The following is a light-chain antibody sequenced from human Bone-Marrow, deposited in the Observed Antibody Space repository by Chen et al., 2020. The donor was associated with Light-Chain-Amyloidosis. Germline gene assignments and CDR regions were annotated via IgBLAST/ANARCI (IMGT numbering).Light chain of an antibody. J-gene: IGLJ3*02. CDR3: ATWDSSLTVWM. CDR2: ENN. Sequence: QSVLTQPPSVSAAPGQKVTISCPGSNSNIGINYVSWYQQLPGTSPKLLIYENNQRPSELPYRFSGSKSGTSATLGVAGLQTGDEADYYCATWDSSLTVWMFGGGTKLTVL. V-gene: IGLV1-51*02. CDR1: NSNIGINY.